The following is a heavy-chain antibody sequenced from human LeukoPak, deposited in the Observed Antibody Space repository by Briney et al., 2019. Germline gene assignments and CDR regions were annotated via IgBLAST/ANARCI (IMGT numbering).Heavy chain of an antibody. CDR3: ARELPSSGWSPYYFDY. J-gene: IGHJ4*02. CDR2: IYYSGST. D-gene: IGHD6-19*01. Sequence: SETLSLTYTVSGGSISSYYWSWIRQPPGKGLEWIGYIYYSGSTNYNPSLKSRVTISVDTSKNQFSLKLSSVTAADTAVYYCARELPSSGWSPYYFDYWGQGTLVTVSS. CDR1: GGSISSYY. V-gene: IGHV4-59*01.